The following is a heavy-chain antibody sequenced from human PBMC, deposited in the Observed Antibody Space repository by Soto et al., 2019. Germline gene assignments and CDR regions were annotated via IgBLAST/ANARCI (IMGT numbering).Heavy chain of an antibody. V-gene: IGHV1-69*06. CDR1: GGTFSSYA. J-gene: IGHJ5*02. D-gene: IGHD6-19*01. CDR3: ARTVAGTGDWNWFDP. CDR2: IIPIFGTA. Sequence: GASVKVSCKASGGTFSSYAISWVRQAPGQGLEWMGGIIPIFGTANYAQKFQGRVTITADKSTSTAYMELSSLRSEDTAVYYCARTVAGTGDWNWFDPWGQGTLVTVSS.